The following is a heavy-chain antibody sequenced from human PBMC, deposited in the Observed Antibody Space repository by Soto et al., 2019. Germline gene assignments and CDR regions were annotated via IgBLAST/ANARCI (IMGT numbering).Heavy chain of an antibody. Sequence: EVQLVESGGGLVQPGGSLRLSCAASGFTFSRYWMHWVRQTPGKGLVWVSHINGGGSRTTYADSVKGRFTISRYNAKNTRYLQMNSLRAQDTAEYYCLRDDFGLGIDYWGLGGLVTVSS. V-gene: IGHV3-74*01. CDR2: INGGGSRT. CDR1: GFTFSRYW. CDR3: LRDDFGLGIDY. D-gene: IGHD7-27*01. J-gene: IGHJ4*02.